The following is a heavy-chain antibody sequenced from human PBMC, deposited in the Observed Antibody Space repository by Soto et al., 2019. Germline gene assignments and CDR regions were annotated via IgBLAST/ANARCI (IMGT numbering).Heavy chain of an antibody. V-gene: IGHV1-2*04. J-gene: IGHJ6*02. CDR3: ARGGYYCSSTSCYYYYGMDA. Sequence: ASVKVSCKASGYTFTGYYMHWVRQAPGQGLEWMGWINPNSGGTNYAHKFQGWVTMTRDTSISTAYMELSRLRSDDTVVYYCARGGYYCSSTSCYYYYGMDAWGQGTTVTVSS. CDR2: INPNSGGT. D-gene: IGHD2-2*01. CDR1: GYTFTGYY.